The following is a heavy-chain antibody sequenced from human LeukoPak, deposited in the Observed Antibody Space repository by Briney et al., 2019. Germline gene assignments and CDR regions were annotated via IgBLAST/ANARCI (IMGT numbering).Heavy chain of an antibody. CDR3: ARAGREAAGDYFDY. Sequence: GGSLRLSCAASGFTFDDYGMSWVRQAPGKGLEWVSGINWNGGSTGYADSVKGRFTISRDNAKNSLYLQMNSLRAEDTALYHCARAGREAAGDYFDYWGQGTRVTVSS. CDR2: INWNGGST. D-gene: IGHD6-25*01. J-gene: IGHJ4*02. V-gene: IGHV3-20*01. CDR1: GFTFDDYG.